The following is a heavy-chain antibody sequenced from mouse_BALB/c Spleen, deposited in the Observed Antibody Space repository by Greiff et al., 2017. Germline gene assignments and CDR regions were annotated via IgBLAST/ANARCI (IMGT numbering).Heavy chain of an antibody. CDR2: IWGGGST. Sequence: VQLQQSGPGLVAPSQSLSITCTVSGFSLTDYGVSWIRQPPGKGLEWLGVIWGGGSTYYNSALKSRLSISKDNSKSQVFLKMNSLQTDDTAMYYCAKQSYGYDGGAMDYWGQGTSVTVSS. V-gene: IGHV2-6-5*01. CDR3: AKQSYGYDGGAMDY. D-gene: IGHD2-2*01. J-gene: IGHJ4*01. CDR1: GFSLTDYG.